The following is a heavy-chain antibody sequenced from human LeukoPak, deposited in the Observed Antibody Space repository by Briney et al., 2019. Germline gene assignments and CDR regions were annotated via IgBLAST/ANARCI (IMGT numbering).Heavy chain of an antibody. V-gene: IGHV3-23*01. Sequence: GGSLRLSCAASGFTFSNYAMSWVRQAPGKGLEWVSAISGSGGSTYYADSVKGRFTISRDNSKNTLYLQLNSLRAEDTAVYYCAKEMALSYSSSWYGDYWGQGTLVTVSS. D-gene: IGHD6-13*01. CDR3: AKEMALSYSSSWYGDY. J-gene: IGHJ4*02. CDR1: GFTFSNYA. CDR2: ISGSGGST.